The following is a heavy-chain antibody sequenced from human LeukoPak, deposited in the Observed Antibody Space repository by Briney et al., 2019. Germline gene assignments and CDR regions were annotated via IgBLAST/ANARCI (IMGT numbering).Heavy chain of an antibody. Sequence: GGSLRLSCAASGFTFISYGMDWARHAPGRGIEWVTNIKGEGNAKNYVDSVKGRFSISRDKAKNSLYLQMNSLRAEDTAVYYCGKEGACPIIFIDVWGQGALVTVSS. V-gene: IGHV3-7*01. CDR2: IKGEGNAK. CDR1: GFTFISYG. J-gene: IGHJ5*02. D-gene: IGHD2/OR15-2a*01. CDR3: GKEGACPIIFIDV.